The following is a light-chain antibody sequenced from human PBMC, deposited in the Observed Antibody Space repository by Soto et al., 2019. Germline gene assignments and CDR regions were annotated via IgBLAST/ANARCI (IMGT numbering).Light chain of an antibody. Sequence: AIQLTQSPSSLSASVGATVTITCLASPGITNFLAWYQQTPWKPPKVLIYDASTLESGVPSRFSGSGSGTDFTLSISSPQPGDFGSYYCQQFIAYPHTFGHGTKLESK. CDR3: QQFIAYPHT. J-gene: IGKJ2*01. CDR1: PGITNF. CDR2: DAS. V-gene: IGKV1-13*02.